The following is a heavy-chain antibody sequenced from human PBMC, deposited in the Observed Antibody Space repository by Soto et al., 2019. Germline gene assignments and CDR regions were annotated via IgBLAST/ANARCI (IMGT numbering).Heavy chain of an antibody. V-gene: IGHV4-39*01. CDR1: GGSISSSSYY. CDR3: ARQWGSGWYENDLYYNYGMDV. Sequence: SETLSLTCTVSGGSISSSSYYWGWIRQPPGKGLEWIGSIYYSGSTYYNPSLKSRVTISVDTSKNQFSLKLSSVTAADTAVYYCARQWGSGWYENDLYYNYGMDVWGQGTTVTVSS. J-gene: IGHJ6*02. CDR2: IYYSGST. D-gene: IGHD6-19*01.